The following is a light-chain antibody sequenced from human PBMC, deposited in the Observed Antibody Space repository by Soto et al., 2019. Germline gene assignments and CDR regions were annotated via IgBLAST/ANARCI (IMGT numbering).Light chain of an antibody. V-gene: IGKV3-20*01. J-gene: IGKJ3*01. Sequence: EIVLTQSPGTLSLSPGERATLSCRASQSVSSSYLAWYQQKPGQAPRLLIYGASSRATGIPDRFSGSGSGTDCTRTISRLEPEDFAVYYCQQYGSSPLTFGPGTKVDIK. CDR1: QSVSSSY. CDR2: GAS. CDR3: QQYGSSPLT.